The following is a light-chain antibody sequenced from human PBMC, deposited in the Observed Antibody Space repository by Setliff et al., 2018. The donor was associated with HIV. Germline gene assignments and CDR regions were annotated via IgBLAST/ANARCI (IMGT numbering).Light chain of an antibody. V-gene: IGLV2-23*02. Sequence: QSITISCTGNSSNVGKYGLVAWYRQHPGKAPELTIYEVSKRPAGVSKRFSGSKAGNAASLTISGLRSDDEGDYYCCSYAGSTTFEVFGSGTKVTVL. CDR3: CSYAGSTTFEV. CDR2: EVS. CDR1: SSNVGKYGL. J-gene: IGLJ1*01.